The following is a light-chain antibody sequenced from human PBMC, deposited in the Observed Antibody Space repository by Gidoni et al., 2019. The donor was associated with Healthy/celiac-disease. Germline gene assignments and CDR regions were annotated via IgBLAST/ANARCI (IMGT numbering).Light chain of an antibody. CDR2: GAS. CDR3: QQYNNGYT. J-gene: IGKJ2*01. V-gene: IGKV3-15*01. CDR1: QSVSSN. Sequence: EIVMTQSPATLSVSPGERATLSCRASQSVSSNLAWYQQKPGQAPRLLIYGASTRATGIPARFSGSGSGTEFTLTISSLQSEDFAVYYCQQYNNGYTFXKXTKLEIK.